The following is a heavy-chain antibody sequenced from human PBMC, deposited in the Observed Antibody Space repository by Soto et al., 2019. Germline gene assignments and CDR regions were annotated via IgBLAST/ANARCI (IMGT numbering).Heavy chain of an antibody. Sequence: PSWSLSLPCAVSGGSISSGGSSRTWIRQPPGKGLEWIGYIYHSGSTYYNPSLKSRVTISVDRSKNQVSLKLSYVTAADTAVYYCDRGVKDYYGMDVWGQGTTVTVS. D-gene: IGHD3-10*01. CDR1: GGSISSGGSS. CDR3: DRGVKDYYGMDV. J-gene: IGHJ6*02. V-gene: IGHV4-30-2*01. CDR2: IYHSGST.